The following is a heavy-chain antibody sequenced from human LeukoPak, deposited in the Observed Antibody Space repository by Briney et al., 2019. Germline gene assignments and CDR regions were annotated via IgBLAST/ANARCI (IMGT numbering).Heavy chain of an antibody. CDR2: IYYSGST. D-gene: IGHD3-10*01. V-gene: IGHV4-59*01. CDR1: GGSISSYY. Sequence: SETLSLTCTVSGGSISSYYWSWIRQPPGKGLEWIGYIYYSGSTNYNPSLEGRVTISVDTSKNQFSLKLSSVTAADTAVYYCARESPYYYGSGSYYHLDYWGQGTLVTVSS. J-gene: IGHJ4*02. CDR3: ARESPYYYGSGSYYHLDY.